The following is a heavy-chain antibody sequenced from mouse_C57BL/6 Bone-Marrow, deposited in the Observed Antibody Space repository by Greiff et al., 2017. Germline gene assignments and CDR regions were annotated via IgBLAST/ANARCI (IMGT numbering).Heavy chain of an antibody. CDR2: IYPNNGGN. D-gene: IGHD1-1*01. V-gene: IGHV1-34*01. CDR1: GYTFTDYY. J-gene: IGHJ3*01. Sequence: VQLKQSGPELVKPGASVKMSCKASGYTFTDYYMHWVKQSHGKSLEWIGYIYPNNGGNGYNQKFKGKATLTVDKSSSTAYMELRSLTSEDSAVYYCVRTDYGSPWFAYWGQGTLVTVSA. CDR3: VRTDYGSPWFAY.